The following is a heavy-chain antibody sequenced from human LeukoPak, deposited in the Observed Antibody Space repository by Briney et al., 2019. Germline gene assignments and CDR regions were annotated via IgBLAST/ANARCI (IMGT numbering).Heavy chain of an antibody. D-gene: IGHD2-2*01. J-gene: IGHJ6*02. CDR2: IYYSGST. V-gene: IGHV4-31*03. CDR3: AREVVVVPDYYYYGMDV. Sequence: PSQTLSLTCTVSGGSISSGGYYWSWIRQHPGKGLEWIGYIYYSGSTYYNPSLKSRVTISVDTSKNQFSLKLSSVTAADTAVYYCAREVVVVPDYYYYGMDVWGQGTTVTVSS. CDR1: GGSISSGGYY.